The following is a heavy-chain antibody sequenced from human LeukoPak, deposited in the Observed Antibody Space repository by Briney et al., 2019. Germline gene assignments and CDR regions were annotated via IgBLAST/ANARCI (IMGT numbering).Heavy chain of an antibody. CDR1: GVSISSSNSY. V-gene: IGHV4-39*01. D-gene: IGHD5-18*01. CDR3: ATTSQWGTAMVRRSYYYYYMDV. CDR2: IYYSGNT. Sequence: PSETLSLTCTVSGVSISSSNSYWGWIRQPPGKGLEWIGSIYYSGNTYYNASLKSQVSISIDTSKNQFSLRLTSVTAADTAVYYCATTSQWGTAMVRRSYYYYYMDVWGKGTTVTVSS. J-gene: IGHJ6*03.